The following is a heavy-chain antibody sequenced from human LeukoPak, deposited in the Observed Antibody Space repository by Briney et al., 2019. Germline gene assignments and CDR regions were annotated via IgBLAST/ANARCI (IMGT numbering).Heavy chain of an antibody. CDR2: FDPEDGET. CDR1: GYTFTEFS. CDR3: ATFLS. Sequence: ASVKVSCKVSGYTFTEFSLHWGRQAPGKGLEWMGGFDPEDGETIYAQKFQGRVTMAEDASTDTAYMELSSLRSEDTAVYYCATFLSWGQGTLVTVSS. V-gene: IGHV1-24*01. J-gene: IGHJ5*02. D-gene: IGHD3-3*01.